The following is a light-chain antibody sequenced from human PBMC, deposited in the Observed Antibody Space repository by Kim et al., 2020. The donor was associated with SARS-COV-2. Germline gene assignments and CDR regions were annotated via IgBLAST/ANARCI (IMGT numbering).Light chain of an antibody. Sequence: GQSVTTSCSGTARDIGAYYRVSWYQQTPGTAPKLMIVEITERPSGVPDRFSGSRSGNMASLTISGLQPEDEAYYYCASYTMDTTWIFGGGTQLTVL. J-gene: IGLJ2*01. CDR2: EIT. CDR1: ARDIGAYYR. CDR3: ASYTMDTTWI. V-gene: IGLV2-18*02.